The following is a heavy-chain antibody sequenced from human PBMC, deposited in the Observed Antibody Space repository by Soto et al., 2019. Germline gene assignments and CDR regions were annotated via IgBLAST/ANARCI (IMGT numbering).Heavy chain of an antibody. CDR1: GYTFTSYA. CDR3: ARVYCSGGSCYPRGFDP. CDR2: INAGNGNT. V-gene: IGHV1-3*01. Sequence: GASVKVSCKASGYTFTSYAMHWVRQAPGQRLEWMGWINAGNGNTKYSQKFQGRVTITRDTSASTAYMELSSLRSEDTAEYYCARVYCSGGSCYPRGFDPWGQGTLVTVSS. D-gene: IGHD2-15*01. J-gene: IGHJ5*02.